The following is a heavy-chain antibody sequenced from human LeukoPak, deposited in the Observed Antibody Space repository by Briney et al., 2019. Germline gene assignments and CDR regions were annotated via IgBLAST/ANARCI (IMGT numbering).Heavy chain of an antibody. J-gene: IGHJ4*02. Sequence: ASVKVSCKASGYTFTSYGISWVRQAPGQGLEWMGWISVYNGNTNYAQKFQGRVTMTTDTSTSTSYMELRSLRHDDTAVYYCARDSYYYDSSGYYQYYFDYWGQGTLVTASS. CDR1: GYTFTSYG. V-gene: IGHV1-18*01. CDR3: ARDSYYYDSSGYYQYYFDY. D-gene: IGHD3-22*01. CDR2: ISVYNGNT.